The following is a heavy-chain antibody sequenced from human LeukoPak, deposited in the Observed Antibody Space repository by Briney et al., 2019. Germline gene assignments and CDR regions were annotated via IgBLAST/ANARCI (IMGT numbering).Heavy chain of an antibody. Sequence: GGSLRLTCAASGFTFSSNSMNWVRQAPGKGLEWVSYINSGGSAIYYADSVKGRFTISRDNAKNSLYLQMNSLRADDTAVYYCARGGSYVHYWGQGTLVTVSS. J-gene: IGHJ4*02. CDR3: ARGGSYVHY. D-gene: IGHD1-26*01. CDR2: INSGGSAI. CDR1: GFTFSSNS. V-gene: IGHV3-48*04.